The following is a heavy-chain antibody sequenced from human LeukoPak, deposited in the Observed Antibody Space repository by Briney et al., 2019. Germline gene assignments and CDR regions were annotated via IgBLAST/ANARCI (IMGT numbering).Heavy chain of an antibody. Sequence: GESLKISCKGSGYSFTSYWIGWVRQTPGKGLEWMGVIYPGDSDTRYSPSFQGQVTISADKSISTAYLQWSSLKASDTAMYYCARSYCSSTSCPTNWFDPWGQGTLVTVSS. D-gene: IGHD2-2*01. CDR3: ARSYCSSTSCPTNWFDP. CDR1: GYSFTSYW. CDR2: IYPGDSDT. J-gene: IGHJ5*02. V-gene: IGHV5-51*01.